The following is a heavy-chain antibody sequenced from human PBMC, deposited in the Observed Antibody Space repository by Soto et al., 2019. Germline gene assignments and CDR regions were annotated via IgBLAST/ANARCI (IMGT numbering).Heavy chain of an antibody. V-gene: IGHV4-34*01. J-gene: IGHJ4*02. CDR3: ARGGGWRWTPP. Sequence: QVQLQQRGAGLLKPSETLSLTCGVYGGSLSGYYWSWIRQLPGKGLEWIGEITPGGGAAYHPSLRRRAAISLDTSKNQISLEMNSVTVADTGVYYCARGGGWRWTPPWGQGTLVTVSS. CDR1: GGSLSGYY. D-gene: IGHD3-3*01. CDR2: ITPGGGA.